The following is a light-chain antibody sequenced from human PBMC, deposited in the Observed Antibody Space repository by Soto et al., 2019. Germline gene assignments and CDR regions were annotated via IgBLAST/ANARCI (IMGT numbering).Light chain of an antibody. V-gene: IGLV2-14*01. CDR3: SSYTSSISYV. Sequence: QSALTQPASVSGSPGQSITISCTGTSSDVGGYNYVSWYQQHPGKDPKLMIYEVSNRPSGVSNRFSGSKSGNTASLTISGLQAEDEADYYCSSYTSSISYVFGTGTKLSVL. J-gene: IGLJ1*01. CDR1: SSDVGGYNY. CDR2: EVS.